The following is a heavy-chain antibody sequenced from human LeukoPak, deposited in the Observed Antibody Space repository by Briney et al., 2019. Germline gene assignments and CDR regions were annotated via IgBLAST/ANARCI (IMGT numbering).Heavy chain of an antibody. D-gene: IGHD5-12*01. CDR2: MNPDSGNT. Sequence: ASVMVSCKASGDLFIEFEIHWVRQATGQGLEWMGWMNPDSGNTDYAQNFQGRLTLTRNTSTTTAYMELSSLRSEDTAIYYCARLRYSGYDYWGQGSLVSVSS. J-gene: IGHJ4*02. CDR3: ARLRYSGYDY. V-gene: IGHV1-8*01. CDR1: GDLFIEFE.